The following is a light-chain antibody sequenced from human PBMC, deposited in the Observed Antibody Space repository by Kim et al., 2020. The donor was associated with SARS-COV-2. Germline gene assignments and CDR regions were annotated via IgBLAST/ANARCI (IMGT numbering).Light chain of an antibody. CDR1: QGISNY. CDR3: QQYNSYPIT. Sequence: DIQMTQSPSSLSASVGDRVTITCRASQGISNYLVWFQQKPGKAPKPLIYAASSLQSGVLSKFSGSGSGTDFTLTINSLQPEDFATYYCQQYNSYPITFGGGTKVDIK. V-gene: IGKV1-16*02. J-gene: IGKJ4*01. CDR2: AAS.